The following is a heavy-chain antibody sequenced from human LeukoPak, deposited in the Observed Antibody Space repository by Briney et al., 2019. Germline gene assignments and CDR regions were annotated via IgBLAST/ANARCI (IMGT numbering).Heavy chain of an antibody. Sequence: GASVKVSCKASGYTFTGYYMHWVRQAPGQGLEWMGWINPNSGDTNYAQKFQGRVTMTRDTSISTAYMELSRLRSDDTAVYFCARDQNDLFHGLDYWDQGTLVSVSS. V-gene: IGHV1-2*02. CDR3: ARDQNDLFHGLDY. D-gene: IGHD1-1*01. J-gene: IGHJ4*02. CDR2: INPNSGDT. CDR1: GYTFTGYY.